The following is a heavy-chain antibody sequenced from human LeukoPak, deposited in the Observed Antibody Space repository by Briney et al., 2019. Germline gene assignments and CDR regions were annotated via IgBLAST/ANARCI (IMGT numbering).Heavy chain of an antibody. CDR1: GFTFSDYY. D-gene: IGHD6-13*01. CDR2: ISNSGSHT. Sequence: GGSLRLSCAASGFTFSDYYMSWFRQAPGRGLEWVSYISNSGSHTSYADSVKGRFTISRDNAKNSLSLQVNSLRADDTAVYYCARVGSIAAAGSPDYWGQETLVTVSS. V-gene: IGHV3-11*06. CDR3: ARVGSIAAAGSPDY. J-gene: IGHJ4*02.